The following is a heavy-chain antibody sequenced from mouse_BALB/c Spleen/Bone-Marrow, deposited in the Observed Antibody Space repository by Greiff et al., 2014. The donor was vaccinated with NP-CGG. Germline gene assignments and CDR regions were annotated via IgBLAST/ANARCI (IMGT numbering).Heavy chain of an antibody. CDR1: GYSITSDYV. D-gene: IGHD1-3*01. V-gene: IGHV3-2*02. CDR3: ARDNYVSWFNH. Sequence: DVKLQESGPGLVKPPRSLSLTCTVTGYSITSDYVWNWIRQFPGNKLEWMGYISYSGSTSYNPSLKSRISINRDTSKNQFVLQMNSVTTEDTATYYCARDNYVSWFNHWGQGTLVTVSA. J-gene: IGHJ3*01. CDR2: ISYSGST.